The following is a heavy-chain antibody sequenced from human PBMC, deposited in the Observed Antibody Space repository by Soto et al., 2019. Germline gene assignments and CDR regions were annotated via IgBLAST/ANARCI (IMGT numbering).Heavy chain of an antibody. CDR2: ISSRSSYM. V-gene: IGHV3-21*04. Sequence: GGSLRLSCAASGFTFSTYTMNWVRQAPGKGLEWVSSISSRSSYMYYADSVKGRFTISRDDAKNSLYLQMNSLRAEDTAIYYCAKDVEKQQLDYHIDYWGQGSLVTVS. D-gene: IGHD6-13*01. J-gene: IGHJ4*02. CDR3: AKDVEKQQLDYHIDY. CDR1: GFTFSTYT.